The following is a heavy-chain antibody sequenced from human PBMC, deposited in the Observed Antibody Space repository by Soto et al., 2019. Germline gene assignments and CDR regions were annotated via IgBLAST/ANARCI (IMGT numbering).Heavy chain of an antibody. J-gene: IGHJ4*02. D-gene: IGHD3-9*01. Sequence: PSETLSLTCTVSGGSISSSNWWSWVRQPPGKGLEWIGEIYHSGSTNYNPSLKSRVTISVDKSKNQFSLKLSSVTAADTAVYYCARDGRYFDSTTFDYWGQGTLVTVS. CDR3: ARDGRYFDSTTFDY. CDR1: GGSISSSNW. V-gene: IGHV4-4*02. CDR2: IYHSGST.